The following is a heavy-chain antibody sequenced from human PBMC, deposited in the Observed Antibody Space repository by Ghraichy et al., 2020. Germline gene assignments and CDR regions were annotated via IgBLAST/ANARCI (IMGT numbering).Heavy chain of an antibody. CDR3: VKEMWHTFGP. V-gene: IGHV3-7*01. J-gene: IGHJ5*02. CDR1: GLTFSGYW. Sequence: GGSLRLSCAASGLTFSGYWMMWVRQAPGKGLEWVAKINADGTDKYYVDSVKGRFTVSRDNAKNSLYLQMNSLRAEDTAVYYCVKEMWHTFGPWGQGALVTVSS. D-gene: IGHD2-21*01. CDR2: INADGTDK.